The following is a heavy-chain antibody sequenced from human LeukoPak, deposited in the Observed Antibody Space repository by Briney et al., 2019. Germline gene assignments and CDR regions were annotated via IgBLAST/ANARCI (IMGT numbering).Heavy chain of an antibody. J-gene: IGHJ3*02. CDR2: VFHSGTT. CDR1: GDPLTGHF. Sequence: SETLSLTCNVSGDPLTGHFWSWIRQTPGKGLEWIGYVFHSGTTNYSPSLKSRVTISLDTSKKQFYLRLASVTAADTAVYYCARRMATVTDAFDIWGRGTMVSVSS. CDR3: ARRMATVTDAFDI. D-gene: IGHD5-24*01. V-gene: IGHV4-59*08.